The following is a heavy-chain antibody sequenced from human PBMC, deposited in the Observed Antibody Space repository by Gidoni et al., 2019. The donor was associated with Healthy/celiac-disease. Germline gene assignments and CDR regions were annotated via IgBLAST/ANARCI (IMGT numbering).Heavy chain of an antibody. J-gene: IGHJ5*02. CDR1: GGSISSGSYY. V-gene: IGHV4-61*02. CDR3: ARDLTEGGPANWFDP. Sequence: QVQLQESGPGLVKPSQTLSLTCTVSGGSISSGSYYWSWIRQPAGKGLEWIGRIYTSGSTNYNPSLKSRVTISVDTSKNQFSLKLSSVTAADTAVYYCARDLTEGGPANWFDPWGQGTLVTVSS. D-gene: IGHD2-15*01. CDR2: IYTSGST.